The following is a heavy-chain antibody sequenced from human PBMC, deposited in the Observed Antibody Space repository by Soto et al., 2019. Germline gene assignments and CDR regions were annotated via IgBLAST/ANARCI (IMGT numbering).Heavy chain of an antibody. CDR1: GFTFSSYA. Sequence: GGSLRLSCAASGFTFSSYAMHWVRQAPGKGLEWVAVISYDGSNKYYADSVKGRFTISRDNSKNTLYLQMNSLRAEDTAVYYCARETHSGSYYGPTESKAGWFDPWGQGTLVTVSS. J-gene: IGHJ5*02. D-gene: IGHD1-26*01. CDR2: ISYDGSNK. CDR3: ARETHSGSYYGPTESKAGWFDP. V-gene: IGHV3-30-3*01.